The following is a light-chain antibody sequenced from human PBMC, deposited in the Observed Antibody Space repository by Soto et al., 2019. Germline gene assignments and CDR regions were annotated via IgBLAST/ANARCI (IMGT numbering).Light chain of an antibody. CDR2: DVS. CDR1: QSIINY. J-gene: IGKJ5*01. CDR3: QQANSFPIT. V-gene: IGKV1-12*01. Sequence: DIQMTQSPSTLSGSVGDRVTITCRASQSIINYLAWYQRRPGRAPKLLIYDVSTLQSGVPSRFSGSGSGTDFTLTISSLQPEDFATYYCQQANSFPITFGQGTRLEIK.